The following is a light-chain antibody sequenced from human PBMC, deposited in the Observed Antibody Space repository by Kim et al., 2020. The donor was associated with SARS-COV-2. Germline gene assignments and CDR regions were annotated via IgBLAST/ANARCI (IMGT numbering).Light chain of an antibody. J-gene: IGLJ2*01. V-gene: IGLV1-40*01. CDR2: DNN. Sequence: QSVLTQPPSVSGAPGQRVTISCTGTRSNIGTCYDVHWYQQLPGTAPKLLISDNNNRPSGVPDRFSGSKSGTSASLAITGLQAEDEADYYCQSYDNSLSGRVFGGGTQLTVL. CDR1: RSNIGTCYD. CDR3: QSYDNSLSGRV.